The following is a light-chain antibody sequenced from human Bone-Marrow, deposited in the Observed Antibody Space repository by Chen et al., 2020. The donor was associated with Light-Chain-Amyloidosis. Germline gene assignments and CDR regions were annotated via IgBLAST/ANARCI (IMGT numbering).Light chain of an antibody. CDR1: DFPTKY. CDR3: QSADSSGTYEVI. CDR2: RDT. J-gene: IGLJ2*01. Sequence: SYELTQPPSVSVSPGQTARTTCSGDDFPTKYAYWYQQKPGQAPVLVIHRDTERPAGNYERFSGSSSGTTATLTISGVQAEDEADYHCQSADSSGTYEVIFGGGTKLTVL. V-gene: IGLV3-25*03.